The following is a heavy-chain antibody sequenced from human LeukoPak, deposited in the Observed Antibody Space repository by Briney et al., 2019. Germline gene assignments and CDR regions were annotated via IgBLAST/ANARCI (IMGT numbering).Heavy chain of an antibody. CDR3: ASKGSGYSIQH. D-gene: IGHD5-12*01. J-gene: IGHJ1*01. V-gene: IGHV3-21*01. CDR2: ISSSSSYI. CDR1: GFTFSSYS. Sequence: PGGSLRLSCAASGFTFSSYSMNWVRQAPGKGLEGVSSISSSSSYIYYADSVKGRFTNSRDNAKNSQYLQINSLRAEDTAVYYCASKGSGYSIQHWGQGTLVTVSS.